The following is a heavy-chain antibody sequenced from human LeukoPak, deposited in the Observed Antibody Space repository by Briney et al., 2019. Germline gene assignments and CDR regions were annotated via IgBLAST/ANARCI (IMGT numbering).Heavy chain of an antibody. Sequence: GESLKISCKGSGYSFTSYWIGWVRQMPGKGLEWMGFIYPDDSDTRYSPSFQGQVTISADKSISTAYLQWSSLKASDTAMYYCAKTYYYGSGSPADAFDVWGQGTVVTISS. V-gene: IGHV5-51*01. CDR2: IYPDDSDT. CDR3: AKTYYYGSGSPADAFDV. J-gene: IGHJ3*01. D-gene: IGHD3-10*01. CDR1: GYSFTSYW.